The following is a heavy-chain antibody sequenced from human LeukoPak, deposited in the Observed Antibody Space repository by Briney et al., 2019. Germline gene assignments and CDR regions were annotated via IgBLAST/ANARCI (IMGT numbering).Heavy chain of an antibody. CDR2: INHSGST. J-gene: IGHJ4*02. Sequence: SETLSLTCAVYGGSFSGYYWSWIRQPPGKGLEWIGEINHSGSTNYNPSLKSRVTISVDTSKNQFSLKLSSVTPEDTAVYYCARATRGAYLFDYWGQGSLVTVSS. D-gene: IGHD3-16*01. V-gene: IGHV4-34*01. CDR3: ARATRGAYLFDY. CDR1: GGSFSGYY.